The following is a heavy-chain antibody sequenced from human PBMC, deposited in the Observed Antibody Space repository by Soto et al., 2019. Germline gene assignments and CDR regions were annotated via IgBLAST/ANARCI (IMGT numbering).Heavy chain of an antibody. CDR3: AKDRGRGSSGYYGMVG. V-gene: IGHV3-30*18. D-gene: IGHD6-6*01. Sequence: GGSLRLSCAASGFSFSSYCMHWVRQAPGEGLEGGVVILYDGSTNYYADSVKGRFTISRDNSKNKLSLQMNSVRAEDTAVYYCAKDRGRGSSGYYGMVGSWKADTVTVCS. CDR1: GFSFSSYC. J-gene: IGHJ6*01. CDR2: ILYDGSTN.